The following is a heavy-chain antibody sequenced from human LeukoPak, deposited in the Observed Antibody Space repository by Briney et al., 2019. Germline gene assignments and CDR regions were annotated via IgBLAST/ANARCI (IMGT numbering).Heavy chain of an antibody. Sequence: SETLSLTCAVYGGSFSGYYWSWIRQPPGKGLEWIGEINHSGSTNYNPSLKSRVTISVDTSKNQFSLKLSSVTAADTAVYYCASIYYYDSAPIDSWGQGTLVTVSS. CDR3: ASIYYYDSAPIDS. V-gene: IGHV4-34*01. CDR1: GGSFSGYY. J-gene: IGHJ5*01. D-gene: IGHD3-22*01. CDR2: INHSGST.